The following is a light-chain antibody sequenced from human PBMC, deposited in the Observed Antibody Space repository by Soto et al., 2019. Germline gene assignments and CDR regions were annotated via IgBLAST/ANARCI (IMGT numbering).Light chain of an antibody. J-gene: IGKJ2*01. Sequence: EIVLTQSPGTLSLSPGERATLSCRASQSVSSNYLAWYQQKPGQAPRLLIYGASNTATGIPDRFSGSGSGTDFTLTIIRLEPEDFAVYYCQQYGSSPYTFGQGTKLQI. CDR1: QSVSSNY. CDR2: GAS. CDR3: QQYGSSPYT. V-gene: IGKV3-20*01.